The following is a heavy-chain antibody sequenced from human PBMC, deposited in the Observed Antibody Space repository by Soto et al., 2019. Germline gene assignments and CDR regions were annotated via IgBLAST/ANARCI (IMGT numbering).Heavy chain of an antibody. CDR3: ARGRYFDSYYYYYMDV. D-gene: IGHD3-9*01. J-gene: IGHJ6*03. Sequence: PSQTLSLTCAISGDSVSSNSAAWNWIRLSPSRGLEWLGRTYYRSKWYNDYAVSVKSRITINPDTSKNQFSLQLNSVTPEDTAVYYCARGRYFDSYYYYYMDVWGKGTTVTVSS. CDR2: TYYRSKWYN. CDR1: GDSVSSNSAA. V-gene: IGHV6-1*01.